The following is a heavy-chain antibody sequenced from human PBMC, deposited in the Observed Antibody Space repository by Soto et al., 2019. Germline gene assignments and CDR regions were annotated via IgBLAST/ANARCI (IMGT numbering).Heavy chain of an antibody. CDR2: IYHSGST. D-gene: IGHD1-20*01. J-gene: IGHJ6*02. CDR3: ARVSRDYYYYGMDV. Sequence: SETLSLTCTVSGGSISSSSYSWSWIRQPPGKGLEWIGYIYHSGSTYYNPSLKSRVTISVDRSKNQFSLKLSSVTAADTAVYYCARVSRDYYYYGMDVWGQGTTVTVSS. V-gene: IGHV4-30-2*01. CDR1: GGSISSSSYS.